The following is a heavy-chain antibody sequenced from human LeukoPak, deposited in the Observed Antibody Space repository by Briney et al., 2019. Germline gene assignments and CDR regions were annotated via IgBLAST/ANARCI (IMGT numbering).Heavy chain of an antibody. J-gene: IGHJ6*03. V-gene: IGHV3-53*01. D-gene: IGHD1-26*01. CDR2: IFSST. CDR3: ARGIVGATGGYYYYYMDV. Sequence: QPGGSLRLSCTVSGFTVSSNSMSWVRQAPGKGLEWVSFIFSSTHYSDSVKGRFTISRDNSKNTLYLQMNSLRAEDTAVYYCARGIVGATGGYYYYYMDVWGKGTTVTISS. CDR1: GFTVSSNS.